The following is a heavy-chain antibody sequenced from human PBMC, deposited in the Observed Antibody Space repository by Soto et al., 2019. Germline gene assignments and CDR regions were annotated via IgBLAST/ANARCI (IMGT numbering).Heavy chain of an antibody. CDR2: VYHSGTT. CDR3: AVPGRGDFDY. D-gene: IGHD5-12*01. Sequence: PSETLSLTCAVSGASIGTNNWWSWVRQPPGKGLEWIGEVYHSGTTNYNPSLKSRVTISIDKSKNQFSLTLTSMTAADTALYYCAVPGRGDFDYWSQGTLVTVSS. J-gene: IGHJ4*02. V-gene: IGHV4-4*02. CDR1: GASIGTNNW.